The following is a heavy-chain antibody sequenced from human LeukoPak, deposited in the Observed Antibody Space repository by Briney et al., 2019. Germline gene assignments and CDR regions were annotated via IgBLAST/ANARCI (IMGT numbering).Heavy chain of an antibody. CDR2: IYSGGST. CDR3: AREAYYYDSSGLRYYYGMDV. Sequence: GGSLRLSCAASGFTVSSNYMSWVRQAPGKGLEWVSVIYSGGSTYYADSVKGRFTISRDNAKNSLYLQMNSLRAEDTAVYYCAREAYYYDSSGLRYYYGMDVWGQGTTVTVSS. V-gene: IGHV3-53*01. J-gene: IGHJ6*02. D-gene: IGHD3-22*01. CDR1: GFTVSSNY.